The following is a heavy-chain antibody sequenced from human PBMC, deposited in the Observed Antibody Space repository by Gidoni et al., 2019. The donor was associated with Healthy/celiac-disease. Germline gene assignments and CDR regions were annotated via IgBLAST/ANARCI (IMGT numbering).Heavy chain of an antibody. CDR3: ARDAISSGMDV. Sequence: EVQLVESGGGLVQPGGSLSLSCAASGFTVSSNYMSWVRQAPGKGLEWGSVIYSGGSTYYADSVKGRFTISRDNSKNTLYLQMNSLRAEDTAVYYCARDAISSGMDVWGQGTTVTVSS. CDR2: IYSGGST. J-gene: IGHJ6*02. V-gene: IGHV3-66*01. D-gene: IGHD2-21*01. CDR1: GFTVSSNY.